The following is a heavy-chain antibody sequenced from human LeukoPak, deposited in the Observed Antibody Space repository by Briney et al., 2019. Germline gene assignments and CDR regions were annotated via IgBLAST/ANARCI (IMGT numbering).Heavy chain of an antibody. D-gene: IGHD6-19*01. CDR1: GFTFSSYS. CDR3: ARGPWILDGQWLVSGGFDY. CDR2: ISSSSSTI. J-gene: IGHJ4*02. Sequence: GGSLRLSCAASGFTFSSYSMNWVRQAPGKGLEWVSYISSSSSTIYYADSVKGRFTISRDNAKNSLYLQMNSLRAEDTAVYYCARGPWILDGQWLVSGGFDYWGQGTLVTVSS. V-gene: IGHV3-48*01.